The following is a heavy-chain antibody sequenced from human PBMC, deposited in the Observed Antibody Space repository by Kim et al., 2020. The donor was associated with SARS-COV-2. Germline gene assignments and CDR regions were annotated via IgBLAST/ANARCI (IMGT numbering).Heavy chain of an antibody. Sequence: SETLSLTCTVSGGSISSYYWSWIRQPPGKGLEWIGYIYYSGSTNYNPSLKSRVTISVDTSKNQFSLKLSSVTAADTAVYYCARLGSSWYDYGMDVWGQGTTVTVSS. CDR3: ARLGSSWYDYGMDV. V-gene: IGHV4-59*08. J-gene: IGHJ6*02. CDR1: GGSISSYY. CDR2: IYYSGST. D-gene: IGHD6-13*01.